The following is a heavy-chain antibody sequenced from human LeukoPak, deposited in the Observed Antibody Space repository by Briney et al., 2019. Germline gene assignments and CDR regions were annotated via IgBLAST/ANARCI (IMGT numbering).Heavy chain of an antibody. CDR2: IRSDGSNI. D-gene: IGHD1-7*01. Sequence: QVQLVESGGGVVQPGGSLRLSCAASGFTFSSYGMHWVRQAPGKGLEWVAFIRSDGSNIYYADSVKGRFTISRDNSQNTLYLQMNSLKTEDTAVYYCAKFHITGTTPSYFDYWGQGALVTVSS. CDR3: AKFHITGTTPSYFDY. CDR1: GFTFSSYG. V-gene: IGHV3-30*02. J-gene: IGHJ4*02.